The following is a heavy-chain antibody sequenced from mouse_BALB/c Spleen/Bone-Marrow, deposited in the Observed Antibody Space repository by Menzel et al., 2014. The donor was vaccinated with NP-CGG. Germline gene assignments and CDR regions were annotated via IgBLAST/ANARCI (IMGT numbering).Heavy chain of an antibody. J-gene: IGHJ3*01. CDR2: ISSGSNTI. Sequence: EVQRVESGGGLVQPGGSRKLSCAAPGFTFSSFGMHWIRQAPEKGLEWVAYISSGSNTIYYEDTVKGRFTISRDNPKNTLFLQMTSLRSEDTAMYYCARRGTMITAGPFAYWGQGTLVTVSA. D-gene: IGHD2-4*01. V-gene: IGHV5-17*02. CDR1: GFTFSSFG. CDR3: ARRGTMITAGPFAY.